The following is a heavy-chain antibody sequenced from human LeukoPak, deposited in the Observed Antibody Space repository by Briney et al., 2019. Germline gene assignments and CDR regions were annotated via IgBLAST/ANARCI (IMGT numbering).Heavy chain of an antibody. CDR3: ARVREAPRRGYSSSPVDY. Sequence: SVKVSCKASGVTFSNYVITWVRQAPGQGLEWMGGIIPIFGTTNYAQNLQGRVTMTTDTSTSTAYMELRSLRSDDTAVYYCARVREAPRRGYSSSPVDYWGQGTLVTVSS. CDR2: IIPIFGTT. V-gene: IGHV1-69*05. D-gene: IGHD6-6*01. CDR1: GVTFSNYV. J-gene: IGHJ4*02.